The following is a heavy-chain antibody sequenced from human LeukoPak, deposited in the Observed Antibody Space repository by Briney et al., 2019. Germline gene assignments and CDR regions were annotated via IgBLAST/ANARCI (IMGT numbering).Heavy chain of an antibody. CDR3: AKFRGIPTTVTQD. CDR1: GFTFRNYA. D-gene: IGHD4-17*01. J-gene: IGHJ1*01. Sequence: PGGSLRLSCAASGFTFRNYAMGWVRQAPGKGLEWVSTSSGSGDDTYYADSVKGQFTISRDNSKNTLYLQMSGLRAEDTAVYYCAKFRGIPTTVTQDWGQGTLATVSS. V-gene: IGHV3-23*01. CDR2: SSGSGDDT.